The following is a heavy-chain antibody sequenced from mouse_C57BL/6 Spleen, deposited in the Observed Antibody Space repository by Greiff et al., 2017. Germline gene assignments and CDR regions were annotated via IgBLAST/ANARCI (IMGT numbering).Heavy chain of an antibody. CDR3: ARSGLRLWFAY. Sequence: VQLQQSGPELVKPGASVKISCKASGYAFSSSWMNWVKQRPGKGLEWIGRIYPGDGDTNYNGKFKGKATLTADKSSSTAYMQLSSLTSEDSAVYFCARSGLRLWFAYWGQGTLVTVSA. CDR2: IYPGDGDT. CDR1: GYAFSSSW. J-gene: IGHJ3*01. V-gene: IGHV1-82*01. D-gene: IGHD2-4*01.